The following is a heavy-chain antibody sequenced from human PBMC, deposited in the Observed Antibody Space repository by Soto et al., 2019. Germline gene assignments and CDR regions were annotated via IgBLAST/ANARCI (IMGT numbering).Heavy chain of an antibody. CDR1: GGTFSSYA. CDR2: IIPIFGTA. J-gene: IGHJ4*02. CDR3: ASEHTRWAAAGTHFDY. D-gene: IGHD6-13*01. V-gene: IGHV1-69*13. Sequence: ASVKVSCKASGGTFSSYAISWVRQAPGQGLEWMGGIIPIFGTANYAQKFQGRVTITADESTSTAYMELSSLRSEDTAVYYCASEHTRWAAAGTHFDYWGQGTLVTVSS.